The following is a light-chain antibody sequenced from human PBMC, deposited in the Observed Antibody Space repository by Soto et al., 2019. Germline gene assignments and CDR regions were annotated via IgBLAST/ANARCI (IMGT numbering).Light chain of an antibody. CDR2: GTS. V-gene: IGKV3-15*01. CDR1: QSFSSN. CDR3: QQYYNWPLT. J-gene: IGKJ4*01. Sequence: ELVISQSPATLSVSPGERATLSCRASQSFSSNVAWYQQKPGQAPRLLIYGTSTRVTGIPARFSGSGSGTELTLTISSLQSEDFVVYYCQQYYNWPLTFGGGSKVDI.